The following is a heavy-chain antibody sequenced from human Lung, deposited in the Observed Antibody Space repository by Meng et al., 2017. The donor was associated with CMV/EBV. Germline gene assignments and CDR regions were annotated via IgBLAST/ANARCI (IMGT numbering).Heavy chain of an antibody. D-gene: IGHD6-13*01. CDR2: INSDGSST. CDR3: AREIAAAGSGFYYYGMDV. CDR1: GFTFSSYW. J-gene: IGHJ6*02. Sequence: ESXKISXAASGFTFSSYWMHWVRQAPGKGLVWVSRINSDGSSTSYADSVKGRFTISRDNAKNTLYLQMNSLRAEDTAVYYCAREIAAAGSGFYYYGMDVWGQGTTVTVSS. V-gene: IGHV3-74*01.